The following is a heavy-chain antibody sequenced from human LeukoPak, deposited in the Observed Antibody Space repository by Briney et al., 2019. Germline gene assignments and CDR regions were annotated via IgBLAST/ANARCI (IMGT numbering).Heavy chain of an antibody. V-gene: IGHV1-2*02. J-gene: IGHJ4*01. Sequence: GASVKVSCKASGYTFTGYYMHWVRQAPGQGLEWMGWINPNSGGTNYAQKFQGRVTMTRDTPITTAYTELRRLRCDDTAVYEILSTSCNFWGLGALVTVSS. CDR2: INPNSGGT. CDR3: LSTSCNF. CDR1: GYTFTGYY. D-gene: IGHD2-2*01.